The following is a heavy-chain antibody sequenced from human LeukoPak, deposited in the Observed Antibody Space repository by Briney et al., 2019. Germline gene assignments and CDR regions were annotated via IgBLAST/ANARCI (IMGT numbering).Heavy chain of an antibody. D-gene: IGHD3-9*01. CDR2: IRFDRSNK. V-gene: IGHV3-30*02. Sequence: GGSLRLSCAASGFTFATYGMHWVRQAPGKGLEWVAFIRFDRSNKIYADSVKGRFTISRDNSKNTLYLQMNSLRAEDTAVYYCARPQLRYFDWLLVDYWGQGTLVTVSS. CDR1: GFTFATYG. CDR3: ARPQLRYFDWLLVDY. J-gene: IGHJ4*02.